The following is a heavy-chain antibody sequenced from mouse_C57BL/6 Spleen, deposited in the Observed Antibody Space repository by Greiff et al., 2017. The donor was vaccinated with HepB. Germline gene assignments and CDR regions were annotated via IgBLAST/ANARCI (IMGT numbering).Heavy chain of an antibody. J-gene: IGHJ4*01. CDR1: GFTFSDYG. CDR3: ARRDYGSRGYAMDY. D-gene: IGHD1-1*01. CDR2: ISSGSSTI. Sequence: EVKLEESGGGLVKPGGSLKLSCAASGFTFSDYGMHWVRQAPEKGLEWVAYISSGSSTIYYADTVKGRFTISRDNAKNTLFLQMTSLRSEDTAMYYCARRDYGSRGYAMDYWGQGTSVTVSS. V-gene: IGHV5-17*01.